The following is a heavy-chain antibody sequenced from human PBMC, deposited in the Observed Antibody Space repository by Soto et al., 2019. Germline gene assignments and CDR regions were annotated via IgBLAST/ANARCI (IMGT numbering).Heavy chain of an antibody. CDR3: ARGAPITIFLFFYGMDV. CDR2: INPSGGST. Sequence: ASVKVSCKASGSTFTSYYMHWVRQAPGQGLEWMGIINPSGGSTSYAQKFQGRVTMIRDTSTSTVYMELSSLRSEDTAVYYCARGAPITIFLFFYGMDVWGQGTTVTVSS. CDR1: GSTFTSYY. V-gene: IGHV1-46*01. D-gene: IGHD3-9*01. J-gene: IGHJ6*02.